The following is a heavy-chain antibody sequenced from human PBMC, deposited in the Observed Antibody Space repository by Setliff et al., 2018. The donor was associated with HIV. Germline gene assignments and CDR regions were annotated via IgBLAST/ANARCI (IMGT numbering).Heavy chain of an antibody. CDR2: INAGNGNT. V-gene: IGHV1-3*01. CDR3: ARGESAAAGTGVCDY. Sequence: GASVKVSCKASGYTFTSYAMHWVRQAPGQRLELMGWINAGNGNTKYSQKFQGRVTITRDTSASTAYMELSSLRPEDTAMYYCARGESAAAGTGVCDYWGQGTLVTVSS. J-gene: IGHJ4*02. CDR1: GYTFTSYA. D-gene: IGHD6-13*01.